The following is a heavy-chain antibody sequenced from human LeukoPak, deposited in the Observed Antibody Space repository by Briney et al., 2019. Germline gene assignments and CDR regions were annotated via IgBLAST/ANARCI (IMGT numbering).Heavy chain of an antibody. CDR1: GGSISSGDYY. Sequence: SETLSLTCTVSGGSISSGDYYWSWIRQPPGKGLEWIGYIYYSGSTYYNPSLKSRVTISVDTSKNQFSLKLSSVTAADTAVYYCARGYRNQLRWFDPWGQGTLVTVSS. CDR3: ARGYRNQLRWFDP. D-gene: IGHD2-2*01. V-gene: IGHV4-30-4*01. J-gene: IGHJ5*02. CDR2: IYYSGST.